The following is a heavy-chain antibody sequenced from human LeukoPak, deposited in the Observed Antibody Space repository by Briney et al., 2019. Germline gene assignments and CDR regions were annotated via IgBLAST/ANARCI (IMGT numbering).Heavy chain of an antibody. V-gene: IGHV4-31*03. D-gene: IGHD3-10*01. J-gene: IGHJ4*02. CDR1: GGSISSGGYY. CDR3: ARDKNSGSFDY. CDR2: FYNSGNT. Sequence: SETLTLTCTVSGGSISSGGYYWSCIRQHPGKGLEYIGYFYNSGNTYYNPSLKSRVTISVDTSKNQFSLKLTSVTAADTAIYYCARDKNSGSFDYWGQGTLVTVSS.